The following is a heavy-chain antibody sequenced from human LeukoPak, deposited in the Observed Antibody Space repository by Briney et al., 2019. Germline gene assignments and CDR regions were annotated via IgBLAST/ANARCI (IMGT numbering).Heavy chain of an antibody. Sequence: GGSLRLSCAASGFAFSSYAMSWVRQAPGKGLEWVSAISGSGGSTYYADSVKGRFTISRDSSKNTLYLQMNSLRAEDTAVYYCAKDTRYPLYYFDYWGQGTLVTVSS. CDR1: GFAFSSYA. J-gene: IGHJ4*02. V-gene: IGHV3-23*01. CDR2: ISGSGGST. CDR3: AKDTRYPLYYFDY. D-gene: IGHD1-14*01.